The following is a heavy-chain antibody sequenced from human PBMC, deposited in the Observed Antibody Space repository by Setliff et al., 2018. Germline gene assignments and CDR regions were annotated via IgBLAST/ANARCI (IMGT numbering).Heavy chain of an antibody. Sequence: PGGSLRLSCAASGFTFSSYSMNWVRQAPGKGLEWVSYISSSSSTMNYADSVKGRFTISRDNAKNSLHLQMNSLRAEDTAVYYCARGHTSMAPWGQGTLVTVSS. D-gene: IGHD5-18*01. V-gene: IGHV3-48*04. J-gene: IGHJ5*02. CDR2: ISSSSSTM. CDR1: GFTFSSYS. CDR3: ARGHTSMAP.